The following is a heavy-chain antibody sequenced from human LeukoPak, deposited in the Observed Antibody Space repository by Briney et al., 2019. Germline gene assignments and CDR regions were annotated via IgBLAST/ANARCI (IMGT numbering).Heavy chain of an antibody. J-gene: IGHJ4*02. Sequence: PGGSLRLSCAASGFTFSSYWMSWVRQAPGKGPEWVANIKEDGSEQCYVDSVKGRFTISRDNAKNSLSLQMNSLRAEDTAVYYCATYQGKNYGPFDHWGQGTLVTVSS. V-gene: IGHV3-7*05. CDR2: IKEDGSEQ. D-gene: IGHD2-2*01. CDR1: GFTFSSYW. CDR3: ATYQGKNYGPFDH.